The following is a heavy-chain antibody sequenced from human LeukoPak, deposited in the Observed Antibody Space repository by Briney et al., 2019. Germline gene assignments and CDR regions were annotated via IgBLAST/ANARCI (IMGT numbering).Heavy chain of an antibody. Sequence: TGGSLRLSCAASGFTFSSYAMNWVRQAPGKGLEWVSTISGSGGSTYYADSVKGRFTISRDNSYNTLSLQMNSLRAEDTAVYYCAKAATWVYFDYWGQGTLVTVSS. CDR2: ISGSGGST. CDR1: GFTFSSYA. D-gene: IGHD6-25*01. V-gene: IGHV3-23*01. J-gene: IGHJ4*02. CDR3: AKAATWVYFDY.